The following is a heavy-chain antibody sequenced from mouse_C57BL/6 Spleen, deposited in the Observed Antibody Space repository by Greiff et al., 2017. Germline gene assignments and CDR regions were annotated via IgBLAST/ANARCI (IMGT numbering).Heavy chain of an antibody. D-gene: IGHD2-4*01. CDR3: ARGDYDESVYFCY. V-gene: IGHV1-55*01. J-gene: IGHJ2*01. CDR2: IYPGSGST. Sequence: QVQLKQPGAELVKPGASVKMSCKASGYTFTSYWITWVKQRPGQGLEWIGDIYPGSGSTNYNEKFKSKATLTVDTSSSTAYMQLISLTSEDSAVYYCARGDYDESVYFCYWGQGTTRTVSS. CDR1: GYTFTSYW.